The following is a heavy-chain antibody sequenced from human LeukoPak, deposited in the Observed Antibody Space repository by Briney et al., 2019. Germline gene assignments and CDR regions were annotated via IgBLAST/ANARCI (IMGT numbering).Heavy chain of an antibody. Sequence: KSSETLSLTCTVSGGSISSGGYYWNWIRQPPGKGLEWIGYIYHGGSTYYNPSLKSRVTISIDRSKNQFSLKLSSVTAADTAVYYCARQMDGDYGVGSWFDPWGQGTLVTVSS. CDR3: ARQMDGDYGVGSWFDP. D-gene: IGHD4/OR15-4a*01. CDR2: IYHGGST. CDR1: GGSISSGGYY. J-gene: IGHJ5*02. V-gene: IGHV4-30-2*01.